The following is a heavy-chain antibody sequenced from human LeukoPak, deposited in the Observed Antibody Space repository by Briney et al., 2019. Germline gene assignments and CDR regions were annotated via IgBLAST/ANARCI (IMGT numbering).Heavy chain of an antibody. J-gene: IGHJ6*02. Sequence: KPSETLSLTCAVYGGSFSGYYWSWIRQPAGKGLEWIGRTYASGSTNYKPSLKSRVTMSVDTSKNQFSLKLSSVTAADTAVYYCARVGRVGPSDYGMDVWGQGTTVTVSS. CDR3: ARVGRVGPSDYGMDV. CDR1: GGSFSGYY. CDR2: TYASGST. V-gene: IGHV4-59*10. D-gene: IGHD3-10*01.